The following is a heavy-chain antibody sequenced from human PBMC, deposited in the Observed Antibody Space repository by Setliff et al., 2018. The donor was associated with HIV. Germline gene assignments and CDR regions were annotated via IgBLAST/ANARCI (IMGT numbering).Heavy chain of an antibody. Sequence: KPSETLSLTCTISGGSFGVYRWSWIRQSAGRGLEWIGRIDSSGTTDYKPSLKGRVAISVDTSRNQFSLRVTSVTAADTAVYYCSRGVRRNFMVRTVGSYYYYYMDVWGKGTTVTVSS. V-gene: IGHV4-4*07. CDR2: IDSSGTT. CDR1: GGSFGVYR. D-gene: IGHD3-10*01. CDR3: SRGVRRNFMVRTVGSYYYYYMDV. J-gene: IGHJ6*03.